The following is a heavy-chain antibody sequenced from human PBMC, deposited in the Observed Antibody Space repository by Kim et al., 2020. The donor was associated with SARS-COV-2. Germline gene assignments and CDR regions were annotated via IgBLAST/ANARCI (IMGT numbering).Heavy chain of an antibody. CDR3: ANYWSRRWFDP. D-gene: IGHD3-3*01. Sequence: SETLSLTCTVSGGSISSYYWSWIRQPPGKGLEWIGDIYYSGSTNYNPSLKSRVTISVDTSKNQFSLKLSSVTAADTAVYYCANYWSRRWFDPCGQGTLVT. CDR2: IYYSGST. CDR1: GGSISSYY. J-gene: IGHJ5*02. V-gene: IGHV4-59*08.